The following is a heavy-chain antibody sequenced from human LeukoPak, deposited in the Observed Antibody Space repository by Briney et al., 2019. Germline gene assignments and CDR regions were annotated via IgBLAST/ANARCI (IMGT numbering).Heavy chain of an antibody. J-gene: IGHJ4*02. CDR2: FYHSAST. CDR1: GYSISSGYY. D-gene: IGHD3-22*01. CDR3: ARGQWLPVFDF. Sequence: SETLSLTCSVSGYSISSGYYWSWIRQPPGKGLEWIGYFYHSASTNYNPSLKSRVTISVDTSKNHFSLKLSSVTAADTAVYYCARGQWLPVFDFWGQGTLVTVSS. V-gene: IGHV4-61*03.